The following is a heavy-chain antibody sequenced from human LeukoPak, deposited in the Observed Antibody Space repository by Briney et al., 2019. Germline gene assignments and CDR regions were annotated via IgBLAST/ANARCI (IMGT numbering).Heavy chain of an antibody. J-gene: IGHJ6*03. CDR1: GGSISSGSYY. Sequence: SETLSLTCTVSGGSISSGSYYWSWIRQPAGKGLEWIGRIYTSGSTNYNPSLKRRVTIPVDTSKNQFSLKLSSVTAADTAVYYCARDLSCSSTSCYGYYYYYYMDVWGKGTTVTVSS. CDR2: IYTSGST. CDR3: ARDLSCSSTSCYGYYYYYYMDV. D-gene: IGHD2-2*01. V-gene: IGHV4-61*02.